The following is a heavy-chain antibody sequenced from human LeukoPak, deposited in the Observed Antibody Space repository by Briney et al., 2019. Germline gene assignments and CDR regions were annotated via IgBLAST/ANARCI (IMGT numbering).Heavy chain of an antibody. D-gene: IGHD2-15*01. J-gene: IGHJ3*02. CDR2: ISPNSGGT. CDR1: GYTFTGYY. V-gene: IGHV1-2*02. Sequence: ASVKVSCKASGYTFTGYYMHWVRQAPGQGLEWMGWISPNSGGTNYAQKFQGRVTMTRDTSISTAYMELSRLRSDDTAVYYCASSFYCSGGSCRGIDAFDIWGQGTMVTVSS. CDR3: ASSFYCSGGSCRGIDAFDI.